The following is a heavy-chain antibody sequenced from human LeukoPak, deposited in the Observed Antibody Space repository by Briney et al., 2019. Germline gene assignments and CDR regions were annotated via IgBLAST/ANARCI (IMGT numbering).Heavy chain of an antibody. V-gene: IGHV3-30*03. Sequence: PGGSLRLSCAASGFTFSTYGMHWVRQAPGRGLEWVAVISYDGNYKYYADSVKGRFTISRDNSKNTLYLQMNSLRAEDTAVYYCARQVVPAAPGDWFDPWGQGTLVTVSS. CDR3: ARQVVPAAPGDWFDP. CDR2: ISYDGNYK. D-gene: IGHD2-2*01. CDR1: GFTFSTYG. J-gene: IGHJ5*02.